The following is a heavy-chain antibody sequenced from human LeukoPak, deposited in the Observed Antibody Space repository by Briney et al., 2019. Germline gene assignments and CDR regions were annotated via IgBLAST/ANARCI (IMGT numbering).Heavy chain of an antibody. J-gene: IGHJ4*02. Sequence: GGSLRLSCAASGFTFSSDAMSWVRQAPGKGLEWVSAISGSGGSTYYADSVKGRFTISRDSSKNTLYLQMNSLRAEDTAVYYCARPSNEGQWLVGQGVDYWGQGTLVTVSS. V-gene: IGHV3-23*01. CDR2: ISGSGGST. D-gene: IGHD6-19*01. CDR3: ARPSNEGQWLVGQGVDY. CDR1: GFTFSSDA.